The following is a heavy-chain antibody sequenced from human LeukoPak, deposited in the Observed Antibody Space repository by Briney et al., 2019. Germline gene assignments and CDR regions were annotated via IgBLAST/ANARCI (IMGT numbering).Heavy chain of an antibody. CDR1: GGSISSSSYY. Sequence: SETLSLTCTVSGGSISSSSYYSGWIRQPPGKGLEWIGSIYYIGSTYYNPSLKSRVTISVDTSKSQFSLRLSSVTAADTAVYYCARHTSGWHDAFDIWGQGTMVTVSS. CDR3: ARHTSGWHDAFDI. J-gene: IGHJ3*02. V-gene: IGHV4-39*01. CDR2: IYYIGST. D-gene: IGHD6-19*01.